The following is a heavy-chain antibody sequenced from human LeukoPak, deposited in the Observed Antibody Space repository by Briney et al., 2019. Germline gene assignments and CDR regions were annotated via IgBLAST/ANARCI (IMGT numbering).Heavy chain of an antibody. D-gene: IGHD6-6*01. V-gene: IGHV3-7*04. Sequence: GGSLRLSCAASGFTFGAYWMNWVRQAPGKGLEWVANIWQGESGAHYVDSVTGRFIISGDSAKTSLYLQMNNLRAEDSAVYYCARAIQYKYSSSLTPDYWGQGTLVTVSS. CDR1: GFTFGAYW. J-gene: IGHJ4*02. CDR2: IWQGESGA. CDR3: ARAIQYKYSSSLTPDY.